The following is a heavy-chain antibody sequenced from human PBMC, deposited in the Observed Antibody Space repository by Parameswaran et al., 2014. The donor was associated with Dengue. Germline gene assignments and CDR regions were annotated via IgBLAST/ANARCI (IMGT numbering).Heavy chain of an antibody. Sequence: RWIRQPPGKALEWLAHIFSNDEKSYSTSLKSRLTISKDTSKSQVVLTMTNMDPVDTATYYCARNFWSGYHDAFDIWGQGTMVTVSS. V-gene: IGHV2-26*01. J-gene: IGHJ3*02. CDR3: ARNFWSGYHDAFDI. CDR2: IFSNDEK. D-gene: IGHD3-3*01.